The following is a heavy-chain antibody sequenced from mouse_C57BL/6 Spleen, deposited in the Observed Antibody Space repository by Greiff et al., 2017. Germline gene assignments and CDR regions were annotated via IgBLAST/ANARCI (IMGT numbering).Heavy chain of an antibody. CDR2: INPSDSYT. J-gene: IGHJ1*03. V-gene: IGHV1-69*01. D-gene: IGHD4-1*01. CDR1: GYTFTSDW. CDR3: ARGGRTGTLWYFDV. Sequence: QVQLQQPGAGLVMPGASVKLSCKASGYTFTSDWLHRLKQRPGQGLEGFGEINPSDSYTNYNPKFKGESTMTVDKSSSTSYLQLSSLTSEDSAVYYCARGGRTGTLWYFDVWGKGTTVTVSS.